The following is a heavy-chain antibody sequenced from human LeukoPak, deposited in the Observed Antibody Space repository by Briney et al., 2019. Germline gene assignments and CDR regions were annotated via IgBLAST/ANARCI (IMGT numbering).Heavy chain of an antibody. D-gene: IGHD3-10*01. CDR2: IDSTSTYI. CDR3: ARDTSGSQVITYLDY. V-gene: IGHV3-21*01. Sequence: GGSLRLSCAASGFSFSSSSMSWVRQAPGKGLEWVSYIDSTSTYIFYADSVQGRFILSRDNAKNSLILQMNSLRAEDTAVYYCARDTSGSQVITYLDYWGQGILVTVAS. CDR1: GFSFSSSS. J-gene: IGHJ4*02.